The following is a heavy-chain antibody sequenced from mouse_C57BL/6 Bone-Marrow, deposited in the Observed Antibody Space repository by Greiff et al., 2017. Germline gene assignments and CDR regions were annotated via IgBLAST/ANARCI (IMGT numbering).Heavy chain of an antibody. CDR1: GYTFPDYN. D-gene: IGHD2-2*01. J-gene: IGHJ4*01. CDR3: ANDLLWLRRYYYAMDY. CDR2: INPNNGGT. Sequence: EVQLQQSGPELVKPGASVKMSCKASGYTFPDYNMHWVKQSHGKSLEWIGYINPNNGGTSYNQKFKGKATLTVNKSSSTAYMELRRLTSEDSAVYYCANDLLWLRRYYYAMDYWGQGTSVTVSA. V-gene: IGHV1-22*01.